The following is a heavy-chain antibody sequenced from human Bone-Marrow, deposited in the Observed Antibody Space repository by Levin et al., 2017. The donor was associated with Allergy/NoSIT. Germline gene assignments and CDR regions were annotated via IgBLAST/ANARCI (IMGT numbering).Heavy chain of an antibody. CDR2: IRGGGSST. D-gene: IGHD6-19*01. J-gene: IGHJ4*02. CDR1: GFTFSNFA. CDR3: AKDRNSGWYLESFDY. Sequence: GGSLRLSCAASGFTFSNFAMSWVRQAPGKGLEWVSEIRGGGSSTYYADSVRGRFTISRDNSRNTLYLQMNSLTAEDTAVYYCAKDRNSGWYLESFDYWGQGTLVTVSS. V-gene: IGHV3-23*01.